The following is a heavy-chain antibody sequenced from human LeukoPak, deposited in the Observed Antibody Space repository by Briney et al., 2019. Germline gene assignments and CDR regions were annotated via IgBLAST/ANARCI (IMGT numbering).Heavy chain of an antibody. J-gene: IGHJ2*01. Sequence: PGGSLRLACGASAFTFSDHYMNWVGQAPGKGLEWVSLISWDGGSTYYADSVKGRFTISRDNSKNSLYLQMNSLRTEDTALYYCAKSIVSGSSHWYFDLWGRGTLVTVSS. D-gene: IGHD3-16*01. CDR1: AFTFSDHY. CDR3: AKSIVSGSSHWYFDL. V-gene: IGHV3-43*01. CDR2: ISWDGGST.